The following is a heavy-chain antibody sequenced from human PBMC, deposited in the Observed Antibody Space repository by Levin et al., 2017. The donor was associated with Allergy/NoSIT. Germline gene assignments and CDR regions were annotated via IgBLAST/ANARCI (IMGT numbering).Heavy chain of an antibody. CDR3: ARDCSGGSCFSH. V-gene: IGHV3-21*01. J-gene: IGHJ4*02. Sequence: GGSLRLSCAASGFTFSTYNMNWVRQAPGKGLEWVSSITGTSSYIYYADSLKGRFTISRDNAKNSLYLQMNSLRAEDTAVYYCARDCSGGSCFSHWGQGTLVTVSS. D-gene: IGHD2-15*01. CDR1: GFTFSTYN. CDR2: ITGTSSYI.